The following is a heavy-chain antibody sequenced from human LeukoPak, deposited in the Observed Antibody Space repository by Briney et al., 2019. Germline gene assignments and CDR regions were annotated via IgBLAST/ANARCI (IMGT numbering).Heavy chain of an antibody. Sequence: GASVTVSCKASGYTFSSYGITWVRQAPGQGLEWMGWITAYNGNTNYAQKFQGRVTITTDTSTSTAYMELRSLRSDDTAVYYCARGSGLFDPWGQGTLVTVSS. CDR1: GYTFSSYG. J-gene: IGHJ5*02. CDR3: ARGSGLFDP. V-gene: IGHV1-18*01. D-gene: IGHD3-3*01. CDR2: ITAYNGNT.